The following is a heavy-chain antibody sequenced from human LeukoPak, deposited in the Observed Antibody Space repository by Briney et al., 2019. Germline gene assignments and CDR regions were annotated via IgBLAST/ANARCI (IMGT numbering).Heavy chain of an antibody. CDR2: INAGNGNT. J-gene: IGHJ4*02. V-gene: IGHV1-3*01. CDR1: GYSFTTYP. D-gene: IGHD3-10*01. CDR3: ARDQYSPYYGSGRFFDY. Sequence: GASVKVSCKASGYSFTTYPMHWVRQAPGQRLEWMGWINAGNGNTKYSQNFQGRVTITRDTSTSTAYMELSSLRSEDTAVYYCARDQYSPYYGSGRFFDYWGQGTLVTVS.